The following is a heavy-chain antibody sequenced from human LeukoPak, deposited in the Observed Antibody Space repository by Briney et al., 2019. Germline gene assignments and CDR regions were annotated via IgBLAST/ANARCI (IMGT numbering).Heavy chain of an antibody. J-gene: IGHJ3*02. D-gene: IGHD3-9*01. CDR2: IIPIFGTA. CDR1: GGTFSSYA. Sequence: SVKVSCKASGGTFSSYAISWVRQAPGQGLEWMGGIIPIFGTANYAQKFQGRVTITADESTSTAYMELSSLRSEDTAVYYCAISPYYDMLTDYIPGAFDIWGQGTMVTVSS. V-gene: IGHV1-69*13. CDR3: AISPYYDMLTDYIPGAFDI.